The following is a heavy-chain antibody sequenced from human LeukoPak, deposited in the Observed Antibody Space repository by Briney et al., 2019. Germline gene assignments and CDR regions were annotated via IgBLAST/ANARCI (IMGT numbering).Heavy chain of an antibody. Sequence: SQTLSLTCAVYGGSFSGYYWSWIRQPPRKGLEWIGEINHSGNTNYTPSLQSRVTISVDTSKNQFSLKLRSVTAADTAVYYCARGRCSSTSCYDDWGQGTLVTV. CDR1: GGSFSGYY. J-gene: IGHJ4*02. CDR3: ARGRCSSTSCYDD. V-gene: IGHV4-34*01. D-gene: IGHD2-2*01. CDR2: INHSGNT.